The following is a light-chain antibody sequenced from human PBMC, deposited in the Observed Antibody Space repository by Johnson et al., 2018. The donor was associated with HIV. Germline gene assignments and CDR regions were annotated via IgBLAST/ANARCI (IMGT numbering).Light chain of an antibody. CDR3: GTWVV. J-gene: IGLJ1*01. CDR2: ENN. V-gene: IGLV1-51*02. CDR1: SSNIGNNY. Sequence: QSVLTQPPSVSAAPGQKVTISCSGSSSNIGNNYVSWYQQLPGTAPKLLIFENNKRPSGIPDRFSGSKSGTSATLGIIGLQTGDEADYYCGTWVVFGTGTKVTVL.